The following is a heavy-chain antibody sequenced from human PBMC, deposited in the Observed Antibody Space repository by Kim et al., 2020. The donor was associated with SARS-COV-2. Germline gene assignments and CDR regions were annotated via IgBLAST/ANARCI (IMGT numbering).Heavy chain of an antibody. CDR3: SKAPLALLYFES. J-gene: IGHJ4*02. Sequence: GSLRLSCAASGFTFDNYYMSWVRQAPGKGLEWVSSISDGNGRTYYADSVKGRFTISRDNSKNMVFLQMNNLRAEDSALYYCSKAPLALLYFESWGQGTLVTVSS. CDR2: ISDGNGRT. V-gene: IGHV3-23*01. CDR1: GFTFDNYY.